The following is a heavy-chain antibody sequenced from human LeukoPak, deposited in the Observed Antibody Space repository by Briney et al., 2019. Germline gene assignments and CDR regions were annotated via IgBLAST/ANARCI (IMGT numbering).Heavy chain of an antibody. CDR3: ARDHDPHYYDSSGYYGY. D-gene: IGHD3-22*01. J-gene: IGHJ4*02. CDR2: ISAYSGNT. CDR1: GYTFTSYG. V-gene: IGHV1-18*01. Sequence: ASVKVSCKASGYTFTSYGISWVRQAPGQGPEWMGWISAYSGNTNYAQKLQGGVTMTTDTSTSTAYMELRSLRSDDTAVYYCARDHDPHYYDSSGYYGYWGQGTLVTVSS.